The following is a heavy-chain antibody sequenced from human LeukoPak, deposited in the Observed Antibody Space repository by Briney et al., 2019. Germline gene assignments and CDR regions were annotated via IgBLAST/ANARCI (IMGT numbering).Heavy chain of an antibody. CDR3: ARGLGRQQLVSPFDY. Sequence: SETLSLTCTVSGYSISSGYYWGWIRQPPGRGLEWLASIYHSGTVYYNPSLKSRVTISVDTSKNQFSLKLTSVTAADTAVYYCARGLGRQQLVSPFDYWGQGTLVTVSS. V-gene: IGHV4-38-2*02. D-gene: IGHD6-13*01. CDR1: GYSISSGYY. CDR2: IYHSGTV. J-gene: IGHJ4*02.